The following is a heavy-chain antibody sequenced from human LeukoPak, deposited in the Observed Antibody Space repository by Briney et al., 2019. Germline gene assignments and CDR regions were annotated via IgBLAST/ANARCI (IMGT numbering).Heavy chain of an antibody. CDR2: IDHTGNS. Sequence: SETLSLTCAVYVGTFSGHYWSCIRQPPGKGLEWIGEIDHTGNSNYKSALKSRVTISVDTSKNQFSLKLNSVTAADTAVYYCASASQRETYFNAFDIWGQGTMVTVCS. CDR1: VGTFSGHY. J-gene: IGHJ3*02. V-gene: IGHV4-34*01. CDR3: ASASQRETYFNAFDI. D-gene: IGHD1-26*01.